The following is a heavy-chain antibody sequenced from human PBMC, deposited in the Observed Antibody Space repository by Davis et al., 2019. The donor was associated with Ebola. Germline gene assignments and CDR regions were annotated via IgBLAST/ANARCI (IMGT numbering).Heavy chain of an antibody. CDR2: ITWDGGST. Sequence: GESLKISCAASGFTFADYTMHWVRQAPGKGLEWVSLITWDGGSTYYADSVKGRFTISRDNSKNSLYLQMNSLRTEDTALYYCAKDLPSGYYWGFDYWGQGTLVTVSS. V-gene: IGHV3-43*01. CDR3: AKDLPSGYYWGFDY. CDR1: GFTFADYT. J-gene: IGHJ4*02. D-gene: IGHD3-22*01.